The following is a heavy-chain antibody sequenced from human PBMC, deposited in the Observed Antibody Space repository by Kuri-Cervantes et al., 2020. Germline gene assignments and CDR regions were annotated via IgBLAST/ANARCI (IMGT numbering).Heavy chain of an antibody. CDR3: AGFCGGMHAFDI. V-gene: IGHV1-8*01. CDR1: GYTFTSYD. Sequence: ASVKVSCKASGYTFTSYDINWVRQATGQGLEWMGWMNPNSGNTGYAQKFQGRVTMTRNTSISTAYMELSSLRSEDTAVYYCAGFCGGMHAFDIWGQGTMVTVSS. D-gene: IGHD4-23*01. J-gene: IGHJ3*02. CDR2: MNPNSGNT.